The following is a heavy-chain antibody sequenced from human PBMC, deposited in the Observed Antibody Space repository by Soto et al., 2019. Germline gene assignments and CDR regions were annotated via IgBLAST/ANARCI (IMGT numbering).Heavy chain of an antibody. CDR1: GYTFTRYG. D-gene: IGHD3-16*01. CDR3: AREGNVPYYYSGMDV. J-gene: IGHJ6*02. Sequence: QVHLVQSGAEVKKPGASVKVSCKTSGYTFTRYGISWVRQAPGQGLEWMGWISGYDGRTNFAQKVQDRGTMTTDTSTSTVYLELRSLSSDDTAVYYCAREGNVPYYYSGMDVWGQGTTVTVSS. CDR2: ISGYDGRT. V-gene: IGHV1-18*01.